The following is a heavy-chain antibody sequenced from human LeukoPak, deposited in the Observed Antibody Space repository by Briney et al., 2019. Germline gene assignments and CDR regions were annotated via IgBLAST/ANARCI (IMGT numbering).Heavy chain of an antibody. CDR3: ARILYRFYMDI. V-gene: IGHV3-21*01. D-gene: IGHD2-2*02. Sequence: GGSLRLSCAASGFTFSYYGMNWVRQAPGKGLEWVSSISSSSSYIYYADSVKGRFTISRDNSKNTLYLQMNSLRAEDTAVYFCARILYRFYMDIWGKGTTVIVSS. J-gene: IGHJ6*03. CDR1: GFTFSYYG. CDR2: ISSSSSYI.